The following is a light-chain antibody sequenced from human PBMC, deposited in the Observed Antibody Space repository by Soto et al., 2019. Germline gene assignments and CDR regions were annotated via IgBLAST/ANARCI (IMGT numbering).Light chain of an antibody. J-gene: IGKJ2*01. V-gene: IGKV1-5*03. Sequence: DIHMTQSPSTLSASAGDRVTITCRASQSISTGLAWYQQKPGKAPKLLIYKASSLETEVPSRFSGSGSGTEFNLTINSLQPDDFASYFCQQYITYPYTFGQGTKLEI. CDR1: QSISTG. CDR2: KAS. CDR3: QQYITYPYT.